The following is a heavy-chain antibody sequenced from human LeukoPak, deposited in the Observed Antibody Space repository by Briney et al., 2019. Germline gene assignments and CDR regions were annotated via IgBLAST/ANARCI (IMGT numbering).Heavy chain of an antibody. V-gene: IGHV3-23*01. D-gene: IGHD5-12*01. Sequence: PGGSLRLSCAASGFTFSSYAMSWVHQAPGKGLEWVSAISGSGGSTYYADSVKGRFTISRDNSKNTLYLQMNSLRAEDTAVYYCAKGQWLDYYFDYWGQGTLVTVSS. CDR1: GFTFSSYA. CDR3: AKGQWLDYYFDY. J-gene: IGHJ4*02. CDR2: ISGSGGST.